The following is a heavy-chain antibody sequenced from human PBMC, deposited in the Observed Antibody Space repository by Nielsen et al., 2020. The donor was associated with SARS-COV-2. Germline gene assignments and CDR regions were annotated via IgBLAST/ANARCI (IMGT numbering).Heavy chain of an antibody. CDR3: ARDSLFYYMDV. V-gene: IGHV4-4*02. CDR2: IYHSGST. CDR1: GGSISSSNW. J-gene: IGHJ6*03. Sequence: GSLRLSCAVSGGSISSSNWWSWVRQPPGKGLEWIGEIYHSGSTNYNPSLKSRVTISVDKSKNQFSLKLSSVTAADTAVYYCARDSLFYYMDVWGKGTTVTVSS.